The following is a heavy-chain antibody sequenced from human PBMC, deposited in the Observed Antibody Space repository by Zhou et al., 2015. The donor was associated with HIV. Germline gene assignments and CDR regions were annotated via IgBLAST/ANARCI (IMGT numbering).Heavy chain of an antibody. CDR2: ISAYNGNT. Sequence: QVQLVQSGAEVKKPGASVKVSCKASGYTFTSYGISWVRQAPGQGLEWMGWISAYNGNTNYAQKFQGRVTITADESTSTAYMELSSLRSEDTAVYYCASHGSGNHYFDYWGQGTLVTVSS. CDR1: GYTFTSYG. D-gene: IGHD3-10*01. J-gene: IGHJ4*02. V-gene: IGHV1-18*01. CDR3: ASHGSGNHYFDY.